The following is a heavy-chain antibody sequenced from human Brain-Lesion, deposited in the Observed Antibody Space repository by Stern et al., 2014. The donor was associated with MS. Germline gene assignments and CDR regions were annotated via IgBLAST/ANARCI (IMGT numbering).Heavy chain of an antibody. J-gene: IGHJ4*02. CDR2: IFYTGST. V-gene: IGHV4-39*02. D-gene: IGHD6-19*01. CDR1: GGSIGRSSYY. CDR3: ARGAGVFDS. Sequence: VQLVESGPGLVKPSETLSLTCTVSGGSIGRSSYYWGWIRQPPGKGVEWIGHIFYTGSTFYDPSLKSLVTISVEPSTHHFSPRLNSVTAADTAVYYCARGAGVFDSWGQGTLVTVSP.